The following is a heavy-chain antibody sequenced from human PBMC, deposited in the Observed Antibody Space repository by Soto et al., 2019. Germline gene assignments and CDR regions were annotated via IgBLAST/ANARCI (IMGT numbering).Heavy chain of an antibody. V-gene: IGHV3-48*01. CDR1: GFTFSTYG. D-gene: IGHD3-9*01. CDR2: ISGSSGSI. CDR3: ARGGNILTGSPFLFDC. Sequence: GGSLRLSCAASGFTFSTYGMNWVRQAPGKGLEWVSYISGSSGSIYYADSVKGRFTISRDNAKNSLYLQMNSLRAEDTAVYYCARGGNILTGSPFLFDCWGQEPLVTVPS. J-gene: IGHJ4*02.